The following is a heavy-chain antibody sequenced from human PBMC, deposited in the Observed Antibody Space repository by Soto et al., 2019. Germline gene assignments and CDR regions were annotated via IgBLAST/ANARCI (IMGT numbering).Heavy chain of an antibody. J-gene: IGHJ6*02. D-gene: IGHD2-2*01. CDR3: ARDPFPGGYCSSTSCYRGRYYGMDV. CDR2: IYHSGST. CDR1: GGSISSSNW. V-gene: IGHV4-4*02. Sequence: QVQLQESGPGLVKPSGTLSLTCAVSGGSISSSNWWSWVRQPPGKGLEWIGEIYHSGSTNYNPSLQGGVTISVDRSKNQFSLKLSSVTAADTAVYYCARDPFPGGYCSSTSCYRGRYYGMDVWGQGTTVTVSS.